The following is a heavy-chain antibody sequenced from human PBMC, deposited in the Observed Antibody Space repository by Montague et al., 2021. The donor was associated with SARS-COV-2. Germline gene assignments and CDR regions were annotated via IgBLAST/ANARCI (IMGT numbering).Heavy chain of an antibody. CDR1: GGSFSGYY. CDR3: ARATVDINMILVVITSVNHYFDS. D-gene: IGHD3-22*01. CDR2: INHSGST. V-gene: IGHV4-34*01. J-gene: IGHJ4*02. Sequence: SETLSLTCAVYGGSFSGYYRTWIRQSPGKGLEWIGEINHSGSTNHSPSLESRVAISVDTSKNQFSLKLNSVTAADTAIYYCARATVDINMILVVITSVNHYFDSWGQGTLVTVSP.